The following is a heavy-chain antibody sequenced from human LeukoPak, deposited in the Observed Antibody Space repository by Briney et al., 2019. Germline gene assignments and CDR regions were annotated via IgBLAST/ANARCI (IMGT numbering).Heavy chain of an antibody. V-gene: IGHV1-8*03. J-gene: IGHJ4*02. CDR2: MNPNSGNT. CDR1: GYTFTSYD. D-gene: IGHD5-24*01. Sequence: ASVKVSCKASGYTFTSYDINWVRQATGQGLEWMGWMNPNSGNTGYAQKFQGRVTITRNTSISTAYMELSSLRSEDTAVYYCARMTATDGSVAFDYWGQGTLVTVSS. CDR3: ARMTATDGSVAFDY.